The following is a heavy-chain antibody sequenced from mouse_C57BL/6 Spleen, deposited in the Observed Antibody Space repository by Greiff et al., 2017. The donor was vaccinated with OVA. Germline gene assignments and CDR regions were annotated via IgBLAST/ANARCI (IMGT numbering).Heavy chain of an antibody. D-gene: IGHD2-4*01. CDR3: AREGDDYDGFAY. CDR1: GYTFTSYT. V-gene: IGHV1-4*01. J-gene: IGHJ3*01. Sequence: VKLQQSGAELARPGASVKMSCKASGYTFTSYTMHWVKQRPGQGLEWIGYINPSSGYTTYNQKFKDKATLTADKSSSTAYMQLSSLTSEDSAVYYCAREGDDYDGFAYWGQGTLVTVSA. CDR2: INPSSGYT.